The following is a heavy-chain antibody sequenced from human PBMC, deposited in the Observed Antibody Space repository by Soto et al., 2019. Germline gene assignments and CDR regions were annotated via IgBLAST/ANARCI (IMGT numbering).Heavy chain of an antibody. V-gene: IGHV1-18*01. CDR2: ISAYNGNT. CDR3: ARDGRFLEWLSVYYYYYGMDV. CDR1: GYTFTSYG. D-gene: IGHD3-3*01. J-gene: IGHJ6*02. Sequence: GASVKVSCKASGYTFTSYGISWVRQAPGQGLEWMGWISAYNGNTNYAQKLQGRVTMTTDTSTSTAYMELRSLRSDDTAVYYCARDGRFLEWLSVYYYYYGMDVWGQGTTVTVSS.